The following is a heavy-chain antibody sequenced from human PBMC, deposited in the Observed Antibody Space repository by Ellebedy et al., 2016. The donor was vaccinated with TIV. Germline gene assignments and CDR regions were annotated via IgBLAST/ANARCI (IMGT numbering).Heavy chain of an antibody. CDR2: INHSGST. CDR3: SRGVTDEN. Sequence: MPSETLSLTCAVYGGSLSGYYWSWIRQRPGKGLEWIWEINHSGSTNYNSSLKRPVTISLDTSKNQFSLKLSSVTGADTAVYYYSRGVTDENWGQGILVTVSS. V-gene: IGHV4-34*01. D-gene: IGHD2-21*02. J-gene: IGHJ4*02. CDR1: GGSLSGYY.